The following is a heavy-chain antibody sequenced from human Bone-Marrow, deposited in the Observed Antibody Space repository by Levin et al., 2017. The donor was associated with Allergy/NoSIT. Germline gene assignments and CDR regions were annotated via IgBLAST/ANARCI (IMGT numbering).Heavy chain of an antibody. D-gene: IGHD3-22*01. Sequence: ASVKVSCKASGYTFSSYTIYWVRQAPGQGLEWMGWFSVYDGNIKYAQKFQDRVTLTTDTATSTAYMELTSLRSDDTAVYYCASNKPYYYDGTSYYYPFEHWGQGTLVTVSS. CDR1: GYTFSSYT. CDR3: ASNKPYYYDGTSYYYPFEH. V-gene: IGHV1-18*04. CDR2: FSVYDGNI. J-gene: IGHJ4*02.